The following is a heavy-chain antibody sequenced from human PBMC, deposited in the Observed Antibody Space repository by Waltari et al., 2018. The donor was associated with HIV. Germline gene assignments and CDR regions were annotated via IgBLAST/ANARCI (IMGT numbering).Heavy chain of an antibody. V-gene: IGHV3-66*01. J-gene: IGHJ6*02. CDR1: GFTVSSNY. D-gene: IGHD2-21*02. CDR3: ASIAYCGGDCYPRGMDV. CDR2: IYVGGST. Sequence: EVQLVESGGGLVQPGGSLRLSCAASGFTVSSNYMSWVRQAPGKGLGWVSVIYVGGSTYYADSVKGRFTISRDNSKNTLYLQMNSLRAEDTAVYYCASIAYCGGDCYPRGMDVWGQGTTVTVSS.